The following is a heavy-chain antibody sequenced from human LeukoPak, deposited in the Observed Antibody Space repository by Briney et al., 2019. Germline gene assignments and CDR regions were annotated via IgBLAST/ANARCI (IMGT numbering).Heavy chain of an antibody. Sequence: GGSLRLSCAASGFTFSSYGMHWVRQAPGKGLEWVAFIRYDGSNKYYADSVKGRFTISGDNSKNTLYLQMNSLRAEDTAVYYCAKVWAHDGSGNPYWHSDLWGRGTLVTVSS. CDR1: GFTFSSYG. CDR2: IRYDGSNK. J-gene: IGHJ2*01. CDR3: AKVWAHDGSGNPYWHSDL. D-gene: IGHD3-10*01. V-gene: IGHV3-30*02.